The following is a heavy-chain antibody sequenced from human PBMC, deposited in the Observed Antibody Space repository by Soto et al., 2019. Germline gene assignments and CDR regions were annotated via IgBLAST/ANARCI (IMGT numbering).Heavy chain of an antibody. D-gene: IGHD5-12*01. V-gene: IGHV4-59*01. CDR3: ASSVDAANFDY. Sequence: SETLSLTCTVSGGSISSYYWSWIRQPPGKGLEWIGYIYYSGSTNYNPSLKSRVTISVDTSKNQFSLKLSSVTAADTAVYYCASSVDAANFDYWGQGTLVTVSS. J-gene: IGHJ4*02. CDR1: GGSISSYY. CDR2: IYYSGST.